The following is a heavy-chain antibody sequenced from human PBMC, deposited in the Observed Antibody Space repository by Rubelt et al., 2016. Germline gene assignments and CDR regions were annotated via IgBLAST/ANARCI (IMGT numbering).Heavy chain of an antibody. D-gene: IGHD3-9*01. CDR2: ISANGDRT. CDR3: ARDPGPVDWLPYYFDY. J-gene: IGHJ4*02. Sequence: MTWVRQAPGKGLEWVSGISANGDRTYYADSVKGLFTVSRDHSTNTLYLQMNSLRSDDTAEYYCARDPGPVDWLPYYFDYWGQGTLVTVSS. V-gene: IGHV3-23*01.